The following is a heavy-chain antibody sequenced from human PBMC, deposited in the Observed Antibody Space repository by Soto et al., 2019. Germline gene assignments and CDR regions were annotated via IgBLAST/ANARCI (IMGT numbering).Heavy chain of an antibody. J-gene: IGHJ5*02. V-gene: IGHV3-30*18. CDR2: ILYDGTKT. CDR3: VKDLAPMADH. Sequence: LRLSCEASGFTFNSYGMYWVRQAPGKGLDWVSHILYDGTKTYYADSVQGRFTISRDNSRNTLYLQMDRMRLEDTAVYLCVKDLAPMADHWGQGTLVTVYS. CDR1: GFTFNSYG.